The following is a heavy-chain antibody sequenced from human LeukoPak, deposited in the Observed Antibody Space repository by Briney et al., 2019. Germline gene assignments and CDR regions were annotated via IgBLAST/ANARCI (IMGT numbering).Heavy chain of an antibody. J-gene: IGHJ4*02. V-gene: IGHV4-4*09. CDR2: INTKGET. D-gene: IGHD2-21*01. CDR3: ATSNDAKIAPFDH. Sequence: SETLSLTCTVSGVSMSAYQWSWVRQSPEKGLEWIGCINTKGETSYNPSLMSRVTTSVDTSKSQFSLRLTSVTAADTAVYYRATSNDAKIAPFDHWGQGAPVTVSS. CDR1: GVSMSAYQ.